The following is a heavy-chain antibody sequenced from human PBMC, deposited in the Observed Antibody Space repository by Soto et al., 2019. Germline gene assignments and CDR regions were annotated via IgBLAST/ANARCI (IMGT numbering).Heavy chain of an antibody. CDR3: ARGLGEDSIDY. Sequence: GSLRLSCAASGFTFSSYGMHWVRQAPGKGLEWVAVIWYDGSNKYYADSVKGRFTISRDNSKNTLYLQMNSLRAEDTAVYYCARGLGEDSIDYWGQGTLVTVSS. CDR1: GFTFSSYG. CDR2: IWYDGSNK. D-gene: IGHD3-22*01. V-gene: IGHV3-33*01. J-gene: IGHJ4*02.